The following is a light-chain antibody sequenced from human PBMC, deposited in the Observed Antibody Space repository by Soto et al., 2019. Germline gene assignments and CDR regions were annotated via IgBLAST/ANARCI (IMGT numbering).Light chain of an antibody. J-gene: IGKJ1*01. CDR3: QQTYTTPVT. CDR2: TAS. V-gene: IGKV1-39*01. CDR1: QNIDRY. Sequence: DIQMTQSPSTLSASVGDRVTITCRASQNIDRYLSWSQQRPGKAPKLLIYTASILQSGVPSRFSGSASGTDFTLTISSLQPKDFATYYCQQTYTTPVTFGQGTRVEI.